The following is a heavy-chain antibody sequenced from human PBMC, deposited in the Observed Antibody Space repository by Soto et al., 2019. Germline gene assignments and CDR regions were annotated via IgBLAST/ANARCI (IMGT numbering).Heavy chain of an antibody. CDR3: ARDYPGGKAAHYGMDV. CDR2: IIPIFGTA. CDR1: GGTFSSYA. V-gene: IGHV1-69*12. D-gene: IGHD2-15*01. J-gene: IGHJ6*02. Sequence: QVQLVQSGAEVKKPGSSVKVSCKASGGTFSSYAISWVRQAPGQGLEWMGGIIPIFGTADYAQKFQGRVTITADEATSTAYMELSSLRSEDTAVYYCARDYPGGKAAHYGMDVWGQGTTVIVSS.